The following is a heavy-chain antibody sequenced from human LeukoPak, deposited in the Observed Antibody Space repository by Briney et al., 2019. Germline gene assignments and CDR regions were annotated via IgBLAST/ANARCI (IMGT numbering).Heavy chain of an antibody. CDR1: GGFFSGYY. Sequence: PSETLSLTCAVYGGFFSGYYWSWVRQPPGRGLECIGEINHSGSTNYNPSPKSRVTQSVEPSKNQFSQKLSSVTAADTAVYYVAGRAGDAFDIRGQETMLTVSS. J-gene: IGHJ3*02. CDR2: INHSGST. D-gene: IGHD6-13*01. CDR3: AGRAGDAFDI. V-gene: IGHV4-34*01.